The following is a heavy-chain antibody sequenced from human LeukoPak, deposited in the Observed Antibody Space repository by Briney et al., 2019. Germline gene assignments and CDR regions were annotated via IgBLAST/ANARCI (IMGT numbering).Heavy chain of an antibody. CDR3: ARGRTLGPGYFFDS. Sequence: PSETLSLTCTVSGGSISSYYWSWIRQPAGKGLEWIGRIYTSGSTNYNPSLKSRVTMSVDTSKNQFSLKLSSVTAADTAVYYCARGRTLGPGYFFDSWGQGTQVTVSS. D-gene: IGHD3/OR15-3a*01. V-gene: IGHV4-4*07. CDR1: GGSISSYY. J-gene: IGHJ4*02. CDR2: IYTSGST.